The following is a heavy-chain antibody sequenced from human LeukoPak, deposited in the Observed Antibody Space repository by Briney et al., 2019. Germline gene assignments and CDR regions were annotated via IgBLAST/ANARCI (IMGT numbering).Heavy chain of an antibody. CDR1: GGSFSGYY. V-gene: IGHV4-34*01. Sequence: SETLSLTCAVYGGSFSGYYWSWIRQPPGKGLEWVGEINHSGSTNYNPSLKSRVTISVDTSKNQFSLKLSSVTAADTAVYYCARGRDYWGQGTLVTVSS. CDR2: INHSGST. CDR3: ARGRDY. J-gene: IGHJ4*02.